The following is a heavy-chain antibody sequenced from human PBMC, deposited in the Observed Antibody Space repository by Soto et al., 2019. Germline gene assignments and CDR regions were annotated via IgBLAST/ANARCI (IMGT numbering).Heavy chain of an antibody. D-gene: IGHD2-15*01. V-gene: IGHV1-18*01. CDR3: ARGGYCRSGSCALYDHEYFGMDV. CDR1: GYTFARYG. J-gene: IGHJ6*02. CDR2: VSGYNGNT. Sequence: QVHLVQSGAEVRKSRASVKVSCKASGYTFARYGISWVRQAPGQGHEWMGWVSGYNGNTKYAQKLKGRVIMTKATPTNIAYMELRCLRFDDTAVYYCARGGYCRSGSCALYDHEYFGMDVWGQGTTVPVSS.